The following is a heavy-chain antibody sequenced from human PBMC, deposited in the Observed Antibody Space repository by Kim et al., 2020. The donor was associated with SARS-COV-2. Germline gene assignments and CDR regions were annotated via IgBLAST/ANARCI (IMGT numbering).Heavy chain of an antibody. CDR1: GFTFSSYD. Sequence: GGSLRLSCAASGFTFSSYDMHWVRQATGKGLEWVSAIGTAGDTYYPGSVKGRFTISRENAKNSLYLQMNSLRAGDTAVYYCARGSHYDILTGYRDYYGMDVWGQGTTVTVSS. D-gene: IGHD3-9*01. CDR2: IGTAGDT. V-gene: IGHV3-13*01. J-gene: IGHJ6*02. CDR3: ARGSHYDILTGYRDYYGMDV.